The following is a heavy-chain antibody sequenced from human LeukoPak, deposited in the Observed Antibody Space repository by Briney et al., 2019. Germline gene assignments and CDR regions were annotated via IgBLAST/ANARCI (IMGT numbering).Heavy chain of an antibody. V-gene: IGHV1-8*01. Sequence: ASVKVSCKASGYTFTSYDINWVRQATGQGLEWMGWMDPNSGNTGYAQKFQGRVTMTRNTSISTAYMELSSLRSEDTAVYYCARTAAAGTWEPFDYWGQGTLVTVSS. CDR3: ARTAAAGTWEPFDY. CDR2: MDPNSGNT. J-gene: IGHJ4*02. D-gene: IGHD6-13*01. CDR1: GYTFTSYD.